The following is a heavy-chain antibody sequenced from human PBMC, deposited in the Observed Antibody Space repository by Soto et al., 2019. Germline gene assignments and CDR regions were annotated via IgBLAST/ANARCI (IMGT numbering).Heavy chain of an antibody. J-gene: IGHJ5*02. CDR3: ATRIGNIGWYWLDT. D-gene: IGHD6-19*01. V-gene: IGHV1-58*01. CDR2: IVLGNGNT. CDR1: GFTLSSSA. Sequence: SVKVSCKASGFTLSSSAVQWVRQARGQRLEWIGWIVLGNGNTNYAQKFQERVTITRDMSTSTAYMEVRSLTSDDTAVYYCATRIGNIGWYWLDTWGQGTRVTAPQ.